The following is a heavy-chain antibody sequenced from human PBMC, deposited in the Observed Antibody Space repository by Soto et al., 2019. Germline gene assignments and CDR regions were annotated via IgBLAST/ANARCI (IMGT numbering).Heavy chain of an antibody. V-gene: IGHV3-7*05. D-gene: IGHD3-16*01. CDR1: GFTFSNYW. CDR3: ARGGQHFRNPLWDNYYYGMDV. Sequence: EAQLVESGGGSVQPGGSLRLSCTASGFTFSNYWMSWVRQAPGKGLEWVANINQEGSEKDYVGSVKGRFTISRDYAKISLFLQMNSLRAEDTAVYYCARGGQHFRNPLWDNYYYGMDVWGQGTTVTVSS. J-gene: IGHJ6*02. CDR2: INQEGSEK.